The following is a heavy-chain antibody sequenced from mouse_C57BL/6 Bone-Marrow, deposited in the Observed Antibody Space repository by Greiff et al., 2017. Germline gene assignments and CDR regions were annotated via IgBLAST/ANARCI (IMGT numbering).Heavy chain of an antibody. CDR1: GFTFSDYG. CDR3: ERPMDY. J-gene: IGHJ4*01. Sequence: VQLKESGGGLVQPGGSLKLSCAAFGFTFSDYGMAWVRQAPRQGPEWVAFISNLEYSIYYAVTVTGRFTISRENAKNTLYLEMSSLGSEDTAMYYCERPMDYWGQGTSVTVSA. V-gene: IGHV5-15*01. CDR2: ISNLEYSI.